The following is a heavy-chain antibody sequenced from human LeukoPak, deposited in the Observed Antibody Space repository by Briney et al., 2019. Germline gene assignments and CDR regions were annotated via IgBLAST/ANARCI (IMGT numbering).Heavy chain of an antibody. Sequence: GGSLRLSCAASGFTFSSYWMSWVRQAPGKGLEWVANIKQDGSEKYYVDSVKGRFTISRDNSKNTLYLQMNSLRAEDTAVYYCAKGRGGIAAAVRHYYYYYMDVWGKGTTVTVSS. CDR1: GFTFSSYW. V-gene: IGHV3-7*03. D-gene: IGHD6-13*01. CDR2: IKQDGSEK. J-gene: IGHJ6*03. CDR3: AKGRGGIAAAVRHYYYYYMDV.